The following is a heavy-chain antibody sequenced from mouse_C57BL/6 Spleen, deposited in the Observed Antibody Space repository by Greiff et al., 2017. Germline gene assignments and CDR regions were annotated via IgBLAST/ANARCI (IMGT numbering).Heavy chain of an antibody. Sequence: EVQLQESGPGLVKPSPSLSLSCSVSGYSFTSCYFWNWNRQFPGNNLEWMCYKSYDGSNNYNPYIKKRISITLDTSKNQSYLKLNSVTAEDTAKYYCARDQLGWFAYWGQGTLVTVSA. CDR2: KSYDGSN. D-gene: IGHD4-1*01. CDR1: GYSFTSCYF. CDR3: ARDQLGWFAY. V-gene: IGHV3-6*01. J-gene: IGHJ3*01.